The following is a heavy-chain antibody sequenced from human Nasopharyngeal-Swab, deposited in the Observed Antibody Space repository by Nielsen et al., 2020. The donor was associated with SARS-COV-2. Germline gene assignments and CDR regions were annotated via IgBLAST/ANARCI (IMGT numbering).Heavy chain of an antibody. J-gene: IGHJ4*02. Sequence: ASVKVSCKVSGYTLTELSMHWVRQAPAKRIEWKGGFDPEDGETIYAQKFQGRVTMTEDTSTDTAYMELSSLRSEDTAVYYCATDRIAAAGDLDYWGQGTLVTVSS. CDR3: ATDRIAAAGDLDY. D-gene: IGHD6-13*01. V-gene: IGHV1-24*01. CDR2: FDPEDGET. CDR1: GYTLTELS.